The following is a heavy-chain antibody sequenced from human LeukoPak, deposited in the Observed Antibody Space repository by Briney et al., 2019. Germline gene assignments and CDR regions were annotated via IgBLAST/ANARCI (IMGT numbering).Heavy chain of an antibody. V-gene: IGHV3-30*09. CDR1: GFSFSSYS. J-gene: IGHJ4*02. D-gene: IGHD5-12*01. CDR2: ISSDGNSK. CDR3: VSPTADYPFLYYFDS. Sequence: GGSLRLSCAASGFSFSSYSIHWVRQAPGRGLEWVAVISSDGNSKNFALSVKGRFAISRDNSKNTLFLQMNNLRSEDTALYYCVSPTADYPFLYYFDSWGQGTLVTVSS.